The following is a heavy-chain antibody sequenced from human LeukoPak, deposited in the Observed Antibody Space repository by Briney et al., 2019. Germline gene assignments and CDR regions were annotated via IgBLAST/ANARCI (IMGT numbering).Heavy chain of an antibody. CDR1: GFTFGDYA. Sequence: GGYLRLSCTASGFTFGDYAMSWVRQAPGKGPEWVALISFDGRSNKYYADSVKGRFTISKDNSENTLYLQMNSLRPEDTAVYYCAKAPDSGYAPRRYFDYWGQGTLVTVSS. J-gene: IGHJ4*02. V-gene: IGHV3-30*04. D-gene: IGHD5-12*01. CDR3: AKAPDSGYAPRRYFDY. CDR2: ISFDGRSNK.